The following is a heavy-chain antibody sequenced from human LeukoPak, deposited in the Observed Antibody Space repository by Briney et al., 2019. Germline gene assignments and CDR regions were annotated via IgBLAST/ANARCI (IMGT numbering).Heavy chain of an antibody. Sequence: GGSLRLSCAASGFTFSSYGMHWVRQAPDKGLEWVAFIRYDGSNKYYADSVKGRFTISRDNSKNTLHLQMNSLRAEDTAVYYCAKDTNLDFWRGEIEYWGQGTLVTVSS. J-gene: IGHJ4*02. CDR2: IRYDGSNK. V-gene: IGHV3-30*02. D-gene: IGHD3-3*01. CDR3: AKDTNLDFWRGEIEY. CDR1: GFTFSSYG.